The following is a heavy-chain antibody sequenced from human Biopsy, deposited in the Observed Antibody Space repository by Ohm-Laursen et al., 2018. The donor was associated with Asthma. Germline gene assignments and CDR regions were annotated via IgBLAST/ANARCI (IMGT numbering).Heavy chain of an antibody. CDR2: SYYTGSD. V-gene: IGHV4-61*01. CDR1: GGSVSTGSYY. D-gene: IGHD3-3*01. Sequence: SDTLSLTCAVSGGSVSTGSYYWSWIRQPPGKGLEWLGYSYYTGSDNYNPSLKSRVTISVDTSKNQFSLRLNSVTAADTAVYYCAKERYYDFWSGYPIWGQGTMVTVSS. CDR3: AKERYYDFWSGYPI. J-gene: IGHJ3*02.